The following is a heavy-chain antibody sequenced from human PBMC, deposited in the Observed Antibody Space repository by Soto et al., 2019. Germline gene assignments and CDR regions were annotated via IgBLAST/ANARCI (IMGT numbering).Heavy chain of an antibody. D-gene: IGHD6-6*01. CDR3: ARWRYSSSSGPYYYYGMDV. J-gene: IGHJ6*02. Sequence: PSETLSLTCAVSGGSISSSNWWSWVRQPPGKGLEWIGEIYHSGSTNYNPSLKSRVTISVDKSKNQFSLKLSSVTAADTAVYYCARWRYSSSSGPYYYYGMDVWRQGTTLTVSS. V-gene: IGHV4-4*02. CDR2: IYHSGST. CDR1: GGSISSSNW.